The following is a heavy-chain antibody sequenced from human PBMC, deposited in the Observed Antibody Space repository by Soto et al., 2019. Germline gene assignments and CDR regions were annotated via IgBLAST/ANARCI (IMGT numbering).Heavy chain of an antibody. CDR2: INAGNGNT. J-gene: IGHJ4*02. V-gene: IGHV1-3*01. CDR3: ARDLGVGAASEY. CDR1: EYPFTSYA. Sequence: ASVKVSSKASEYPFTSYAMHCVRQSPGQRLEWMGWINAGNGNTKYSQKFQGRVTITRDTSASTAYMELSSLRSEDTAVYYCARDLGVGAASEYWGQGTLVTVSS. D-gene: IGHD1-26*01.